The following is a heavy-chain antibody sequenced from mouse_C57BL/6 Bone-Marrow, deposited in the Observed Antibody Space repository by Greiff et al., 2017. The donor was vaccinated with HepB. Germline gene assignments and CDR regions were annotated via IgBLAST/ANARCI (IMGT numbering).Heavy chain of an antibody. CDR2: IYPGDGDT. CDR3: AVYGNYDY. J-gene: IGHJ2*01. D-gene: IGHD2-1*01. CDR1: GYAFSSSW. V-gene: IGHV1-82*01. Sequence: VQLQQSGPALVKPGASVKISCKASGYAFSSSWMNWVKQRPGKGLEWIGRIYPGDGDTNYNGKFKGKATLTADTSSSTAYMQLSSLTSEDSAVYFCAVYGNYDYWGQGTTLTGAS.